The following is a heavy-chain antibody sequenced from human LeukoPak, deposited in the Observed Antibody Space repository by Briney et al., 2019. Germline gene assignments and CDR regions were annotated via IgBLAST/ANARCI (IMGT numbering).Heavy chain of an antibody. CDR3: ARSDYSGSGTYTEFDAFDI. CDR2: IYYTGST. D-gene: IGHD3-10*01. CDR1: GGSISSYY. V-gene: IGHV4-59*01. J-gene: IGHJ3*02. Sequence: PSETLSLTCTVSGGSISSYYWSWIRQPPGKGLEWIGYIYYTGSTSYNPSLKSRVTISMDTSKNQFSLKLSSVTAADSAVYYCARSDYSGSGTYTEFDAFDIWGQGPMVTVSS.